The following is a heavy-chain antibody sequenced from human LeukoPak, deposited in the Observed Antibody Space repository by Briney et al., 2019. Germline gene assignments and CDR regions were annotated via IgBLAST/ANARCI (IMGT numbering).Heavy chain of an antibody. CDR3: ASAPLGSTRP. Sequence: GGSLRLSCAASGFTFNNYALGWVRQAPGKGLEWVSSISSSSSSINYADSLKGRFTISRDNAKNSLYLQMNSLRAEDTAVYYCASAPLGSTRPWGQGTLVTVSS. CDR2: ISSSSSSI. J-gene: IGHJ5*02. V-gene: IGHV3-21*01. D-gene: IGHD1-26*01. CDR1: GFTFNNYA.